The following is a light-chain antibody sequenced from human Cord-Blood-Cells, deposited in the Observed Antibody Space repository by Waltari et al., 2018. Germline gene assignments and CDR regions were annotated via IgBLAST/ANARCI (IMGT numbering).Light chain of an antibody. J-gene: IGKJ4*01. Sequence: DIQMTQSPSSLSASVGDRVTITCQAIQDISNYLNWYQQKPGTAPKLLIYDASNLETGVPSRFSGSGSGTEVTFTIRSLQPEDIATYYCQQYDNLPPLTFGGGTKVEIK. V-gene: IGKV1-33*01. CDR2: DAS. CDR3: QQYDNLPPLT. CDR1: QDISNY.